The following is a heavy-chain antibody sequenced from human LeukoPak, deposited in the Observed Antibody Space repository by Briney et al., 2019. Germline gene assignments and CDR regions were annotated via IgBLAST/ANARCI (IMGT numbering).Heavy chain of an antibody. Sequence: GGSLRLSCAASGFTFSRYAMSWVRQAPGKGLEWVSAISGSGTSTYYADSVKGRLTISRGNSKNTLYLQMNSLRAEDTAVYYCAKGPIVAQDYWGQGTLVTVSS. CDR3: AKGPIVAQDY. CDR1: GFTFSRYA. D-gene: IGHD5-12*01. J-gene: IGHJ4*02. CDR2: ISGSGTST. V-gene: IGHV3-23*01.